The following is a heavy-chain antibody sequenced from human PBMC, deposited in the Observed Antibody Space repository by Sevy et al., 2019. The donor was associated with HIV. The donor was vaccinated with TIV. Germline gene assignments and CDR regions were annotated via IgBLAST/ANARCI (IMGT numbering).Heavy chain of an antibody. CDR1: GFTFSSYG. CDR2: ISYDGSNK. D-gene: IGHD3-22*01. V-gene: IGHV3-30*18. Sequence: GGSLRLSCAASGFTFSSYGMHWVRQAPGKGLEWVAVISYDGSNKYYADSVKDRFTISRDNSKNTLYLQMNSLRAEDTAVYYCAKIYYDSSGYYSARHYYYYGMDVWGQGTTVTVSS. CDR3: AKIYYDSSGYYSARHYYYYGMDV. J-gene: IGHJ6*02.